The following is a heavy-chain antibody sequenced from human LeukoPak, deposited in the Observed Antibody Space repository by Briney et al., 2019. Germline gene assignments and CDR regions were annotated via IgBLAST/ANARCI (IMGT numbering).Heavy chain of an antibody. J-gene: IGHJ4*02. CDR2: IYSGGST. CDR1: GFTVSSNY. CDR3: ARDGHSYYYDSSGYE. V-gene: IGHV3-53*01. D-gene: IGHD3-22*01. Sequence: GGSLRLSCAASGFTVSSNYMSWVRQAPGKGLEWVSVIYSGGSTYYADSVKGRFTISRDNSKNTLYLQMNSLRAEDTAVYYCARDGHSYYYDSSGYEWGQGTLVTVSS.